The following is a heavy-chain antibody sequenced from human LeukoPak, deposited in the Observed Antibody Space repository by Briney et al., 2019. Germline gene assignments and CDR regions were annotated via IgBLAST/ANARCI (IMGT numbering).Heavy chain of an antibody. Sequence: GGSLRLSCAASGFTFSSYAMSWVRQAPGKGLKWVSAISGSGGSTYYADSVKGRFTISRDNSKNTLYLQMNSLRAEDTAVYYCAKDPQADRDYFDYWGQRTPVTVSS. CDR2: ISGSGGST. D-gene: IGHD2-15*01. CDR1: GFTFSSYA. CDR3: AKDPQADRDYFDY. V-gene: IGHV3-23*01. J-gene: IGHJ4*02.